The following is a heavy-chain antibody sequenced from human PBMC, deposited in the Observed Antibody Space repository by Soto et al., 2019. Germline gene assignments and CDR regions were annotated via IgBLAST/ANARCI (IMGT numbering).Heavy chain of an antibody. D-gene: IGHD1-26*01. Sequence: GGSLRLSCAASGFIFENFGISWVRQAPGKGLEWISSISGSGFKKYYADSVKGRFTISRDNSKSTVYLELNNLSAEDTAVYHCAKNQGVELVPLATVDWFDPWGQGSVVTVSS. CDR2: ISGSGFKK. J-gene: IGHJ5*02. CDR1: GFIFENFG. CDR3: AKNQGVELVPLATVDWFDP. V-gene: IGHV3-23*01.